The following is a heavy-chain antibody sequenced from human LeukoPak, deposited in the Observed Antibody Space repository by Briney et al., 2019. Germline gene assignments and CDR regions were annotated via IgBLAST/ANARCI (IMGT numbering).Heavy chain of an antibody. CDR2: INPNSGGT. CDR3: ARDAGGYCSSASCYNDY. J-gene: IGHJ4*02. D-gene: IGHD2-2*02. V-gene: IGHV1-2*02. CDR1: GYTFTGYY. Sequence: ASVKVSCKASGYTFTGYYMHWVRQAPGQGLEWMGWINPNSGGTNYAQKFQGRVTMTRDTSISTAYMELRSLRSDDTAVYYCARDAGGYCSSASCYNDYWGQGTLVTVSS.